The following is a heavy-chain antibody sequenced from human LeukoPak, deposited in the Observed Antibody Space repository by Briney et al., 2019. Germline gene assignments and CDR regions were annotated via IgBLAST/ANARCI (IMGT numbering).Heavy chain of an antibody. CDR3: ARDPDSSYEWGPFDP. D-gene: IGHD6-6*01. V-gene: IGHV6-1*01. J-gene: IGHJ5*02. CDR1: GDSVCSNSAS. Sequence: SQTLSLTCAIYGDSVCSNSASWNWIRQSPTRGLEWLGRTYYRSNWNSDYAISVKSRITINPDTSMNQFSLHLKSVTPDDTAVYYCARDPDSSYEWGPFDPWGQGTLVTVSS. CDR2: TYYRSNWNS.